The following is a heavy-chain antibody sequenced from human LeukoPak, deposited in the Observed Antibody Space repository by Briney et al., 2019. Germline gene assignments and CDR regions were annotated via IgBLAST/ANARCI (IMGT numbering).Heavy chain of an antibody. CDR1: GGSISSYY. CDR2: IYYSGST. D-gene: IGHD3-10*01. CDR3: VRGPKGSGISNWFDP. V-gene: IGHV4-59*01. J-gene: IGHJ5*02. Sequence: PSETLSLTCTVSGGSISSYYWSWIRQPPGQGLEWIGYIYYSGSTNYNPSLTSRVTISVDTAKNQFSLKLTSVSAAATAVYYCVRGPKGSGISNWFDPWGQGTQVIVSS.